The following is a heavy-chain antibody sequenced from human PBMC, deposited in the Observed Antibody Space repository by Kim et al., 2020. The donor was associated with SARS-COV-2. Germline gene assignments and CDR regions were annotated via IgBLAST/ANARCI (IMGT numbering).Heavy chain of an antibody. CDR3: ARDGRITMVRGVIPKNYY. D-gene: IGHD3-10*01. V-gene: IGHV4-34*01. J-gene: IGHJ6*01. CDR1: GGSFSGYY. CDR2: INHSGST. Sequence: SETLSLTCAVYGGSFSGYYWSWIRQPPGKGLEWIGEINHSGSTNYNPSLKSRVTISVDTSKNQFSLKLSSVTAADTAVYYCARDGRITMVRGVIPKNYY.